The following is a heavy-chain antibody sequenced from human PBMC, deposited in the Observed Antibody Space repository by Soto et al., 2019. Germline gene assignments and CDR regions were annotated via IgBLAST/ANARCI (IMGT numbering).Heavy chain of an antibody. CDR2: ISSRGSTI. CDR1: GSPSSDYN. J-gene: IGHJ3*02. Sequence: QVQLVESGGGLARPGGPLSFSGEASGSPSSDYNMSWIRKAPGRGRERVSYISSRGSTIYNADLVKARFTISRDNAKNSLYLQMNSLRAEDTAVYYCARDLWDIVVVVAALGIWGQGTMVTVSS. CDR3: ARDLWDIVVVVAALGI. V-gene: IGHV3-11*01. D-gene: IGHD2-15*01.